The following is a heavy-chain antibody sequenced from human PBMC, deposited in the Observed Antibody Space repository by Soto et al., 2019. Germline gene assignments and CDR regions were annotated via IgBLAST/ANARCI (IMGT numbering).Heavy chain of an antibody. J-gene: IGHJ4*02. D-gene: IGHD6-13*01. V-gene: IGHV3-30-3*01. Sequence: GGSLRLSCAASGFTYSSYAMHWVRQAPGKGLEWVAVISYDGSNKYYADSVKGRFTISRDNSKKTLFLQMNSLRAEDTAVYYCARGSSSWYGIFDYWGQGTLVTVSS. CDR3: ARGSSSWYGIFDY. CDR2: ISYDGSNK. CDR1: GFTYSSYA.